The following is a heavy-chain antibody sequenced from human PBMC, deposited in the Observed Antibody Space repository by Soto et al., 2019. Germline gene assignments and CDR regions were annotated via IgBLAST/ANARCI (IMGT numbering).Heavy chain of an antibody. CDR1: GYTFTSYG. CDR3: ARGPRYCSTTSCFSGVTWFDP. J-gene: IGHJ5*02. V-gene: IGHV1-18*04. CDR2: ISSYNGNT. Sequence: GASVKVSCKASGYTFTSYGISWGRQAPGQGLEWMGWISSYNGNTNYAQKVQGRVTMTTDTSTSTTHMELRSLRSDDTAVYYCARGPRYCSTTSCFSGVTWFDPWGQGTLVTVSS. D-gene: IGHD2-2*01.